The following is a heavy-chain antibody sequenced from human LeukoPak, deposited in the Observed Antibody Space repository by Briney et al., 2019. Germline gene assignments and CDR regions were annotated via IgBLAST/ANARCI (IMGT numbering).Heavy chain of an antibody. D-gene: IGHD2-15*01. CDR3: ARDDCSGGSCSKDV. CDR1: GGSISSGGYY. Sequence: SETLSLTCTVSGGSISSGGYYWSWIRQHPGKGLEWIGYIYYSGSTYYNPSLKSRVTISVDTSKNQFSLKLSSVTAGDTAVYYCARDDCSGGSCSKDVWGQGTTVTVSS. J-gene: IGHJ6*02. V-gene: IGHV4-31*03. CDR2: IYYSGST.